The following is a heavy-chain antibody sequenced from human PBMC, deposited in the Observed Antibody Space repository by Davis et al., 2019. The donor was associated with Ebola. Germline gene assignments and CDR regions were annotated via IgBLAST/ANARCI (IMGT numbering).Heavy chain of an antibody. Sequence: SETLSLTCTVSGGSISSYYWSWIRQPPGKGLEWIGYIYYSGSTNYNPSLKSRVTISVDTSKNQFSLKLSSVTAADTAVYYCARGGTDFWSGYYTDYFDYWGQGTLVTVSS. CDR1: GGSISSYY. J-gene: IGHJ4*02. V-gene: IGHV4-59*01. CDR2: IYYSGST. D-gene: IGHD3-3*01. CDR3: ARGGTDFWSGYYTDYFDY.